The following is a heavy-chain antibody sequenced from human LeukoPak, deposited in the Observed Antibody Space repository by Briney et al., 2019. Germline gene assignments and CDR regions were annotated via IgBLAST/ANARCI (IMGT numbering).Heavy chain of an antibody. Sequence: PSETLSLTCTVSGGSISSYYWSWIRQPAGKGLEWIGRIYTSGNTNYNPSLKSRVTMSVDTSKNQFSLKLSSVTAADTAVYYCARLFPQYYYDSSGYYVSGWFDPWGQGTLVTVSS. D-gene: IGHD3-22*01. CDR3: ARLFPQYYYDSSGYYVSGWFDP. CDR1: GGSISSYY. V-gene: IGHV4-4*07. CDR2: IYTSGNT. J-gene: IGHJ5*02.